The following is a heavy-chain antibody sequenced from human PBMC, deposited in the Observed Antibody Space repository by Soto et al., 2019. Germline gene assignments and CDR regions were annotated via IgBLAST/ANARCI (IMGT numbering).Heavy chain of an antibody. J-gene: IGHJ5*02. D-gene: IGHD5-18*01. V-gene: IGHV3-11*06. CDR3: ARKGDYSYGSWFDP. CDR1: GFTLSDYY. CDR2: ISSSSSYT. Sequence: PGGSLRLSCAASGFTLSDYYMSWIRQAPGKGLEWVSYISSSSSYTNYADSVKGRFTISRDNAKNSLYLQMNSLRAEDTAVYYCARKGDYSYGSWFDPWGQGTLVTVSS.